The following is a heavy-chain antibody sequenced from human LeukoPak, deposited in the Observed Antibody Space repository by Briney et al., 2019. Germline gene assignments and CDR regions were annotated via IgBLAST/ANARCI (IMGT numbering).Heavy chain of an antibody. Sequence: GGPWSLSCAASGLPFRSYAMSGVRQAPGKGLEWVSAISGSGGSTYYADSVKGRFTISRDNSKNTLYLQMNSLRAEDTAVYYCAVRPGRNNWNYGVYWGQGTLVTVSS. CDR1: GLPFRSYA. D-gene: IGHD1-20*01. CDR2: ISGSGGST. J-gene: IGHJ4*02. V-gene: IGHV3-23*01. CDR3: AVRPGRNNWNYGVY.